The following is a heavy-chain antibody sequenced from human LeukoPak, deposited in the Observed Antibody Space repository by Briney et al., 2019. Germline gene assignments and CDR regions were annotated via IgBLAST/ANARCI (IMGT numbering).Heavy chain of an antibody. CDR3: ARHSLGYCSSSSCYSYWFDP. Sequence: GESLKISCKGSGYSFTTYWIGWVRQMPGKGLEWMGLIYPDDSDTRYSPSFQGQVTITADKSINTAYLQWTSLKASDTAMYYCARHSLGYCSSSSCYSYWFDPWGQGTLATVSS. CDR2: IYPDDSDT. J-gene: IGHJ5*02. D-gene: IGHD2-2*01. V-gene: IGHV5-51*01. CDR1: GYSFTTYW.